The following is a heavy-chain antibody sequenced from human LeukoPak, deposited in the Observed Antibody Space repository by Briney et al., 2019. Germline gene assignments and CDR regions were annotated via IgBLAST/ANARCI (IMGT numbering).Heavy chain of an antibody. CDR2: ISGSGGST. V-gene: IGHV3-23*01. CDR1: GVTVSSNY. Sequence: GGSLRLSCAASGVTVSSNYMNRVRQAPGKGLEWVSAISGSGGSTYYADSVKGRFTISRDNSKNTLYLQMNSLRAEDTAVYYCAKVNQQWLVRFAFDIWGQGTMVTVSS. J-gene: IGHJ3*02. CDR3: AKVNQQWLVRFAFDI. D-gene: IGHD6-19*01.